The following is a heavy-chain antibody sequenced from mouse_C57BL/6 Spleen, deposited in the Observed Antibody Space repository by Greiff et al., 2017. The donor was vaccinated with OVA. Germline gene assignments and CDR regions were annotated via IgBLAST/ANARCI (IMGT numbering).Heavy chain of an antibody. D-gene: IGHD2-10*02. CDR1: GFTFSDYG. CDR2: ISSGSSTI. CDR3: ASESFLDMDY. J-gene: IGHJ4*01. Sequence: EVKLEESGGGLVKPGGSLKLSCAASGFTFSDYGMHWVRQGPEKGLEWVAYISSGSSTIYYADTVKGRFTIARDKTKNTLFLQMTSLRSEDSSMYYCASESFLDMDYWGQGTSVTVSS. V-gene: IGHV5-17*01.